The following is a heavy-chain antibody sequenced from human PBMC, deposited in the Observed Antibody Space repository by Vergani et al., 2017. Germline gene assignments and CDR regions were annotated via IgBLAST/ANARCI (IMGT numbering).Heavy chain of an antibody. D-gene: IGHD2-2*02. CDR2: ISSSSSTI. J-gene: IGHJ5*02. CDR3: ARGVDIVVVPSAIPGWFDP. CDR1: GFTFSSYS. V-gene: IGHV3-48*01. Sequence: EVQLVESGGGLVQPGGSLRLSCAASGFTFSSYSMNWVRQAPGKGLEWVSYISSSSSTIYYADSVKGRFTISRDNAKNSLYLQMNSLRVEDTAVYYCARGVDIVVVPSAIPGWFDPWGQGTLVTVSS.